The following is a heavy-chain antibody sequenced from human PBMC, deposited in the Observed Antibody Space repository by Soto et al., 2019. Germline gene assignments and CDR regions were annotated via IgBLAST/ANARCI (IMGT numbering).Heavy chain of an antibody. D-gene: IGHD6-6*01. V-gene: IGHV1-18*01. CDR2: IIAYNGNT. Sequence: VQLVQSGAEVKKPGASVKVSCKASGYTFTNYDFTWVRQAPGQGLEWMGWIIAYNGNTNYAQKLQDRVTMTTDTSTTTAYMELRTLRSDDTPVYYCARYTSSLDYWCQGTLVTVSS. CDR1: GYTFTNYD. CDR3: ARYTSSLDY. J-gene: IGHJ4*02.